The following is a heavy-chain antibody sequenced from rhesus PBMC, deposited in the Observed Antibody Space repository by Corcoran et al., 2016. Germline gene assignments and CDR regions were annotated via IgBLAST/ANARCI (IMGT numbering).Heavy chain of an antibody. CDR2: IYGSGSST. J-gene: IGHJ4*01. V-gene: IGHV4-169*02. CDR3: ASYSGSWNGNYLDY. CDR1: GGSISSSY. D-gene: IGHD6-25*01. Sequence: QLQLQESGPGLVKPSETLSVTCAVSGGSISSSYWSWIRQAPGKGLEWIVYIYGSGSSTNYNPSLNSRVTLAVDTSKNQLSRKLSSVTAADTAVYYCASYSGSWNGNYLDYWGQGVLVTVSS.